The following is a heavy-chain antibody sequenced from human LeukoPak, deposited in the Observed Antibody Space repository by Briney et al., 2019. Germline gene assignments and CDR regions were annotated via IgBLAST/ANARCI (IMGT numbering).Heavy chain of an antibody. CDR3: ARDYTGGWNDY. D-gene: IGHD7-27*01. CDR1: GFTFSSYI. J-gene: IGHJ4*02. CDR2: ISSRGTYI. V-gene: IGHV3-21*01. Sequence: GGSLRLSCAASGFTFSSYIMNWVRQAPGKGLEWVSYISSRGTYIHYADSVMGRFTISRDNTKNSLFLQMDSLRAEDTAVYYCARDYTGGWNDYWGQGTLVTVSS.